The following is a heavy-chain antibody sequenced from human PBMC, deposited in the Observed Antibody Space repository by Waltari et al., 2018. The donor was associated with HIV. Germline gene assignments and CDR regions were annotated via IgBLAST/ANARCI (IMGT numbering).Heavy chain of an antibody. V-gene: IGHV1-2*06. CDR2: INPNNAGT. Sequence: QVQLVQSGAEMKKPGASVKVSCKASGYSFIAYYIHWVRQAPGQGLEWMGRINPNNAGTNYPQKFQGRVTMTRDTSIITVYMELIRLRPDDTAVYYCARVALPAAIHYGMDAWGQGTTVTVSS. CDR1: GYSFIAYY. J-gene: IGHJ6*02. D-gene: IGHD2-2*01. CDR3: ARVALPAAIHYGMDA.